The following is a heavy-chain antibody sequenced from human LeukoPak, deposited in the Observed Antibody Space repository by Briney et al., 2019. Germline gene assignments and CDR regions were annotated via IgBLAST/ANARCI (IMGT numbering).Heavy chain of an antibody. Sequence: ASVKVSCRASGYTFTGYYMQWVRQAPGQGLEWMGWIEPNSGGTNSAQKFQGRVTMTRDTSISTAYMELRRLRSDDTAVYYCARAAAGTSDYWGQGTLVTVSS. J-gene: IGHJ4*02. CDR2: IEPNSGGT. V-gene: IGHV1-2*02. CDR3: ARAAAGTSDY. D-gene: IGHD6-13*01. CDR1: GYTFTGYY.